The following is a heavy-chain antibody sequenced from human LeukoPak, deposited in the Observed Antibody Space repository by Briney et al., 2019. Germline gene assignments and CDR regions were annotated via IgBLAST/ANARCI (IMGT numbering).Heavy chain of an antibody. CDR3: ARGSFITMVRGAVGPPYYYYYGMDV. J-gene: IGHJ6*02. D-gene: IGHD3-10*01. Sequence: ASVKVSCKASGYTFTGYYMHWVRQAPGQGLEWMGWINPNSGGTNYAQKFQGRVTMTRDTSISTAYMELSRLRSDDTAVYYCARGSFITMVRGAVGPPYYYYYGMDVWGQGTTVTVSS. V-gene: IGHV1-2*02. CDR1: GYTFTGYY. CDR2: INPNSGGT.